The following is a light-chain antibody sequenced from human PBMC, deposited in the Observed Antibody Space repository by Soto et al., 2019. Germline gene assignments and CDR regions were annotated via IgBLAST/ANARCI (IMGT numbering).Light chain of an antibody. CDR3: QQRSYLVT. J-gene: IGKJ5*01. CDR1: QSVSSY. Sequence: EIVLTQSPSTLPLSPGERATLSCRASQSVSSYLAWYQHKPGQAPRLLIYDASNRATGIPSRFSGSGSGTDFTLTISSLEPEDFAVYYCQQRSYLVTFGQGTRLEIK. V-gene: IGKV3-11*01. CDR2: DAS.